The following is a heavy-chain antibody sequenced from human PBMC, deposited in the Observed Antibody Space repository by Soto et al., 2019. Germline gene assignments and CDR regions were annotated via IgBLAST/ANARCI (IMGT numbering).Heavy chain of an antibody. J-gene: IGHJ6*02. D-gene: IGHD1-26*01. V-gene: IGHV3-30*18. CDR3: AKDLGSKGYYYYGMDV. CDR1: GFTFSNYG. Sequence: QVQLVESGGGVVQPGRSLRLSCTASGFTFSNYGMHWVRQAPGKGLEWVAVISYDGSKKYDIDSVKGRFTISRDNPKDTLYLQMNSLRADDTAVYYCAKDLGSKGYYYYGMDVWGQGTTVTVSS. CDR2: ISYDGSKK.